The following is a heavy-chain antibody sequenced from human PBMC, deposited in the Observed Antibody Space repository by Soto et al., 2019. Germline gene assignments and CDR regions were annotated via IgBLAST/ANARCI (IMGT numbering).Heavy chain of an antibody. D-gene: IGHD3-9*01. Sequence: GGSLRLSCAASGFTFSSYWMHWVRQAPGKGLVWVSRINSDGSSTSYADSVKGRFTISRDNAKNTLYLQMNSLRAEDTAVYYCARASRYFDWLLSPVDYWGQGTLVTVSS. CDR2: INSDGSST. CDR3: ARASRYFDWLLSPVDY. CDR1: GFTFSSYW. J-gene: IGHJ4*02. V-gene: IGHV3-74*01.